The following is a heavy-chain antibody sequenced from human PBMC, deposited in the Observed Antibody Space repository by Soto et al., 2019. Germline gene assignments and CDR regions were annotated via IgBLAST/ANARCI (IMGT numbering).Heavy chain of an antibody. CDR2: IYYSGST. V-gene: IGHV4-59*01. CDR3: ARVSGSYYYGMDV. Sequence: SSETLSLTCTVSGGSISNYYWSWIRQSPGKGLEWIGYIYYSGSTNYNPSLKSRVTISVDTSKNQFSLKLSSVTAADTAVYYCARVSGSYYYGMDVWGQGITVTVSS. J-gene: IGHJ6*02. D-gene: IGHD1-26*01. CDR1: GGSISNYY.